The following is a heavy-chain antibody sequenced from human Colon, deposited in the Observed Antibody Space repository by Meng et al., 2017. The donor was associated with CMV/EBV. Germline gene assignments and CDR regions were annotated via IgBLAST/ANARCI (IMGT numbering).Heavy chain of an antibody. J-gene: IGHJ1*01. CDR3: ATVISGYYLYFQH. V-gene: IGHV1-2*02. CDR1: ALTCTGYG. CDR2: INTNNAVT. D-gene: IGHD3-22*01. Sequence: GSKVKSAWATFNVRGQASALTCTGYGMHGERQAHGQGREGLRSINTNNAVTNHTQKFQGRVTMTRDTSISKAYMKLSRLRSDDTDGYDSATVISGYYLYFQHWGQGTLVTVSS.